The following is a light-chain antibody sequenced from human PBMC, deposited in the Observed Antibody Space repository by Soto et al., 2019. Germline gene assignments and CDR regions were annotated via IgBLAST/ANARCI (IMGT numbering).Light chain of an antibody. Sequence: DIVMTQSPDSLAVSLGEGATINCKSSQSVLYSSNNKNYLAWYQRESGVPDRFSGSGSGTDFTLTIGSLQSEDSAVYYCQQYQNLWTFGQGTKVEIK. CDR3: QQYQNLWT. J-gene: IGKJ1*01. CDR1: QSVLYSSNNKNY. V-gene: IGKV4-1*01.